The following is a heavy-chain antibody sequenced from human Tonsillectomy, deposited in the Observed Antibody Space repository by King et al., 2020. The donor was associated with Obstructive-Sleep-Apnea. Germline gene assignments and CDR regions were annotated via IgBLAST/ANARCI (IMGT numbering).Heavy chain of an antibody. Sequence: QLQESGPGLVKPSGTLSLTCAVSGGSIINTNWWTWVRQPPGKGLEVIVHIYHSGTTNYNPSLRSRVTISVDKSKNQFSLKLRFVTAADTAVYYCARTTYGDYALDYWGQGTLVTVPS. J-gene: IGHJ4*02. CDR2: IYHSGTT. D-gene: IGHD4-17*01. V-gene: IGHV4-4*02. CDR3: ARTTYGDYALDY. CDR1: GGSIINTNW.